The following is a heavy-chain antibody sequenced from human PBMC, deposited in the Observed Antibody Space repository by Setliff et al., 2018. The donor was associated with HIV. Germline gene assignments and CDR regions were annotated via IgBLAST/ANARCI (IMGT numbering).Heavy chain of an antibody. CDR3: ARGRKRDGYNFYYYYRDV. CDR2: IIPIFGTA. CDR1: GGTFSSYV. D-gene: IGHD5-12*01. V-gene: IGHV1-69*05. J-gene: IGHJ6*03. Sequence: SVKVSCKASGGTFSSYVISWVRQAPGQGLEWMGGIIPIFGTANYAQKFQGRVTITTDESTSTVYMELSSLRSEDTAVYYCARGRKRDGYNFYYYYRDVWDKGTTVTVSS.